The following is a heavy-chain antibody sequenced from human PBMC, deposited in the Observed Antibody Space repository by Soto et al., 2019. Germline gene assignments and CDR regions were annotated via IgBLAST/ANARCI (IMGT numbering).Heavy chain of an antibody. J-gene: IGHJ5*02. CDR3: AKDRSTMRWFDP. Sequence: SETLSLTGAVSGASVRSYHWSWIRQAAGKGLEGIGRVQMSGTTNYNPSLKTRVTMSLDTSKNEVSLRMTSVTAADTAVYFCAKDRSTMRWFDPWGQGILVTVSS. V-gene: IGHV4-4*07. CDR2: VQMSGTT. D-gene: IGHD1-1*01. CDR1: GASVRSYH.